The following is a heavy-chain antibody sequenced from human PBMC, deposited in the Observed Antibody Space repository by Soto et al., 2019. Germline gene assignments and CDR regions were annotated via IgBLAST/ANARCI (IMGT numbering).Heavy chain of an antibody. J-gene: IGHJ6*02. CDR2: IYYSGST. CDR1: GGSISSSSYY. V-gene: IGHV4-39*01. CDR3: ARQGSKYYYYGMDV. Sequence: PSETLSLTCTVSGGSISSSSYYWGWIRQPPGKGLEWIGSIYYSGSTYYNPSLKSRVTISVDTSKNQFSLKLSSVTAADTAVYYCARQGSKYYYYGMDVWGQGTTVTVSS.